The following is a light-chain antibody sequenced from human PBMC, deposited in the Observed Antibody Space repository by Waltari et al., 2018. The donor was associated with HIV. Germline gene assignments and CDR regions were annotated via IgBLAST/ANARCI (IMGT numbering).Light chain of an antibody. CDR1: RSDGGGYNY. Sequence: QSALTQPASVSGSPGPSITISCTGTRSDGGGYNYVSWYQQHPGKAPKLMIYDVSNRPSGVSNRFSGSKSGNTASLTISGLQAEDEADYYCSSYTSSSTLVFGGGTKLTVL. CDR2: DVS. J-gene: IGLJ2*01. CDR3: SSYTSSSTLV. V-gene: IGLV2-14*03.